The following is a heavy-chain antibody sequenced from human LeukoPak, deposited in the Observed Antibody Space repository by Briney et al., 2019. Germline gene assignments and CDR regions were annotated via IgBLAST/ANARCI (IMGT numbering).Heavy chain of an antibody. D-gene: IGHD3-10*01. CDR3: ARDRDGAYYYMDV. J-gene: IGHJ6*03. CDR2: IYTSGST. V-gene: IGHV4-4*07. CDR1: GGSISSYY. Sequence: SETLSLTCTVSGGSISSYYWSWIRQPAGKGLEWIGRIYTSGSTNYNPSLKSRVTMSVDTSKNQFSLQLNSVTPEDTAVYYCARDRDGAYYYMDVWGKGTTVTVSS.